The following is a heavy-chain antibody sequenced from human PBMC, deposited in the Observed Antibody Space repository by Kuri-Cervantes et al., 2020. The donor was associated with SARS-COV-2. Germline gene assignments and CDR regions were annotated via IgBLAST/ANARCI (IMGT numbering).Heavy chain of an antibody. Sequence: GEFLKISCEVSGFLFSASAIHWVRQGSGKGLEWVGRVRGKANNYATAYAASVKGRFTISRDDSKNTAYLQMNSLKTEDTAVYYCTRFQYSSSWPYYFDYWGQGTLVTVSS. CDR1: GFLFSASA. D-gene: IGHD6-13*01. J-gene: IGHJ4*02. V-gene: IGHV3-73*01. CDR2: VRGKANNYAT. CDR3: TRFQYSSSWPYYFDY.